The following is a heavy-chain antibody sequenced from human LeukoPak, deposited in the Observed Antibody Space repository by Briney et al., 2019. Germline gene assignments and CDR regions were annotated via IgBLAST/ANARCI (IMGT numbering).Heavy chain of an antibody. CDR3: ARDLAMAGRDPDY. V-gene: IGHV3-11*01. J-gene: IGHJ4*02. D-gene: IGHD6-19*01. Sequence: GGSLRLSCAASGFAFRNYYMDWVRQAPGKGLEWVAYISNSGSIIYYAESVKGRFTISRDNAKNSLYLQMNSLRAEDTALYYCARDLAMAGRDPDYWGQGTLVTVSS. CDR2: ISNSGSII. CDR1: GFAFRNYY.